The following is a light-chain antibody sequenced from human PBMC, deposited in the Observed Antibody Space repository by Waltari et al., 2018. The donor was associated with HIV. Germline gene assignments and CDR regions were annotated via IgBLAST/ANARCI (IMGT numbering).Light chain of an antibody. CDR2: DDT. J-gene: IGLJ2*01. CDR1: MLGSKS. V-gene: IGLV3-21*02. CDR3: QVWDTVCDVI. Sequence: SYVLTQPPSVSVAPGQTARISCVRNMLGSKSVHWYQQRPGQAPVVVVYDDTDRPSGIPERFSGSSSGNTATLTINRVEAGDEADYYCQVWDTVCDVIFGGGTKLTVL.